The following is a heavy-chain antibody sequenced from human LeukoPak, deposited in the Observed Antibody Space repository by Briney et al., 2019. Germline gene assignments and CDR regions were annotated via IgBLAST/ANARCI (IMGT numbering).Heavy chain of an antibody. J-gene: IGHJ4*02. V-gene: IGHV3-23*01. CDR2: IGGSNGIT. CDR1: RFTFNSYA. D-gene: IGHD2-21*02. Sequence: QPGGSLRLSCAASRFTFNSYAMSWVRQAPGKGLEWVSVIGGSNGITFYVGSVKGRFTISRDNSKDTLYLQMNSLRAEDTAVYYCARNENSDWGYFDYWGQGTLDTVSS. CDR3: ARNENSDWGYFDY.